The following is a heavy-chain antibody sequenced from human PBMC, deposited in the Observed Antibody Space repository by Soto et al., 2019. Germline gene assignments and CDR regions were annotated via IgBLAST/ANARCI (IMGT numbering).Heavy chain of an antibody. Sequence: EVQVVESGGGLVQPGGSLRLSCAASGFTFSSCDMHWVRQATGKGLEWVSGIGTAGDTYYPDSVKGRFTISRENAKSSLYLQMNSLRVGDTAVYFCVRARSGSYSPFDYWGQGTLVTVSS. V-gene: IGHV3-13*01. CDR3: VRARSGSYSPFDY. J-gene: IGHJ4*02. CDR2: IGTAGDT. CDR1: GFTFSSCD. D-gene: IGHD1-26*01.